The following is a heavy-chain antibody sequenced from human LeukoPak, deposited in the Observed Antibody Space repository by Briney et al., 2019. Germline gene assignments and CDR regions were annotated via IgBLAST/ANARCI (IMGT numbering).Heavy chain of an antibody. D-gene: IGHD1-26*01. J-gene: IGHJ6*02. CDR1: GFTFSSYA. CDR3: ARLVGATGGMDV. CDR2: ISSNGGST. V-gene: IGHV3-64*01. Sequence: GGSLRLSCAASGFTFSSYAMHWVRQAPGKGLEYVSAISSNGGSTYYANSVKGRFTISRDNSKNTLYLQMGSLRAEDTAVYYCARLVGATGGMDVWGQGTTVTVSS.